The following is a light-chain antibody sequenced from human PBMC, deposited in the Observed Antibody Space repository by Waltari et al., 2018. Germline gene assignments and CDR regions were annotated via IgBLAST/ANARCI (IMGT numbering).Light chain of an antibody. CDR1: KNIDNF. J-gene: IGKJ4*01. CDR2: AAS. CDR3: QQSYGVPIS. Sequence: DIQLTQSPSSLSASLGDRAIITCRASKNIDNFLNWYQQKPGRSPVLLIYAASTLQSGVPSRFSGSVSGTDFTLTIRNLQPEDFATYYCQQSYGVPISFGGGTKVEI. V-gene: IGKV1-39*01.